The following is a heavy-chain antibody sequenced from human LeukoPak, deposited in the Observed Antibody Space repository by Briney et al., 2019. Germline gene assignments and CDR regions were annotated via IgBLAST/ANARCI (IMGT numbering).Heavy chain of an antibody. J-gene: IGHJ4*02. Sequence: GGSLRLSCAASGFTFSSYAMSWVRQAPGKGLEWVSLISGSGRPYYADSVKGRFTISRDNSKNTLYPQMNSLRAEDTALYYCAKDKEHSDNVWGTFDYWGQGTLVTVSS. CDR2: ISGSGRP. CDR1: GFTFSSYA. V-gene: IGHV3-23*01. D-gene: IGHD3-16*01. CDR3: AKDKEHSDNVWGTFDY.